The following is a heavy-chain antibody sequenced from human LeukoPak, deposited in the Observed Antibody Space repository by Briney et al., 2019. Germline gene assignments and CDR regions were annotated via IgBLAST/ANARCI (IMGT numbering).Heavy chain of an antibody. V-gene: IGHV3-74*01. CDR3: ARELFYYDSSGI. CDR2: INGDGSTT. D-gene: IGHD3-22*01. Sequence: GGSLRLSCAASGFTFSSYWMHWVRQAPGKGLVWVSRINGDGSTTTYADSVKGRFTISRDNAKNSLYLQMNSLRAEDTAIYYCARELFYYDSSGIWGQGTLVTVSS. CDR1: GFTFSSYW. J-gene: IGHJ4*02.